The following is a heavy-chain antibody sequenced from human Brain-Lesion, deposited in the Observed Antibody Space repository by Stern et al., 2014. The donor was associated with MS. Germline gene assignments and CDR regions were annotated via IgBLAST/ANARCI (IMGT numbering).Heavy chain of an antibody. V-gene: IGHV4-31*03. CDR3: ARVTEFMRFFYPDY. CDR1: GSSVNNGGRY. CDR2: ISYSGNT. J-gene: IGHJ4*02. D-gene: IGHD3-3*01. Sequence: VQLEESGPGLVKPSQTLSLTCTVSGSSVNNGGRYWSWIRQYPGQGLEWIGYISYSGNTYYNPSLQSRLTISTDTSKNQFSLKLRSVTAADTALYYCARVTEFMRFFYPDYWGQGTQVTVSS.